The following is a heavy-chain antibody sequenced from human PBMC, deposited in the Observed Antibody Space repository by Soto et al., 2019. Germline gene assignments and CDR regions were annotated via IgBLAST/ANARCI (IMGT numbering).Heavy chain of an antibody. D-gene: IGHD3-3*01. V-gene: IGHV3-11*06. CDR3: ASIGWSHYYYYMDV. CDR2: ISSSSSYT. J-gene: IGHJ6*03. CDR1: GFTFSDYY. Sequence: GGSLRLSCAASGFTFSDYYMSWIRQAPGKGLEWVSYISSSSSYTNYADSVKGRFTISRDNAKNSLYLQMNSLRAEDTAVYYCASIGWSHYYYYMDVWGKGTTVTVSS.